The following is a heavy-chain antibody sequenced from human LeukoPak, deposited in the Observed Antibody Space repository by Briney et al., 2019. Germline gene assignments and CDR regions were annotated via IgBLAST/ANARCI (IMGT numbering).Heavy chain of an antibody. D-gene: IGHD3-10*01. Sequence: PGGSLRLSCAASGFTFSSYSMNWVRQAPGKGLEWVSYISSSSRTIYYTDSVKGRFTISRDNAKNSLYLQMNSLRAEDTAVYYCAKVTYGSGTYGAFDYWGQGTLVTVSS. CDR2: ISSSSRTI. CDR1: GFTFSSYS. V-gene: IGHV3-48*01. J-gene: IGHJ4*02. CDR3: AKVTYGSGTYGAFDY.